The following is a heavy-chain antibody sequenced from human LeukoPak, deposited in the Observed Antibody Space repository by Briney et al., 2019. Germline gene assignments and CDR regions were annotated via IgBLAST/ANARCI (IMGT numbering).Heavy chain of an antibody. D-gene: IGHD3-22*01. J-gene: IGHJ4*02. Sequence: PGGSLRLSCAASGFTFSTYEMDWIRQAPGKGLEWVAYISSSGSTIYYADSVKGRFTISRDNAKKSLYLQMNSLRAEVTAVYYCARATWGIDSSGFLDYWGQGTLVTVSS. CDR2: ISSSGSTI. CDR1: GFTFSTYE. CDR3: ARATWGIDSSGFLDY. V-gene: IGHV3-48*03.